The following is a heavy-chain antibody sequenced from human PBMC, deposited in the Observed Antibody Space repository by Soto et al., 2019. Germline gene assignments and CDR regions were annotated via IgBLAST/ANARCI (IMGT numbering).Heavy chain of an antibody. CDR2: IWYDGSNK. CDR1: GFTFSSYG. Sequence: QVQLVESGGGVVQPGRSLRLSCAASGFTFSSYGMHWVRQAPGKGLEWVAVIWYDGSNKYYADSVKGRFTISRDNSKNTLYRQMNSLRAEDTAVYYCARGDPIFGLSGRGWFDPWGQGTLVTVSS. CDR3: ARGDPIFGLSGRGWFDP. V-gene: IGHV3-33*01. D-gene: IGHD3-3*01. J-gene: IGHJ5*02.